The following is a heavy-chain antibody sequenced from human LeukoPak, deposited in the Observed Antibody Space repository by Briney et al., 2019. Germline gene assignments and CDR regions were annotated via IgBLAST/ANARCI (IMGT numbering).Heavy chain of an antibody. V-gene: IGHV3-30*02. CDR3: AKAVGYSSSYLGY. D-gene: IGHD6-13*01. CDR1: GFTFSSYG. CDR2: IRFDGRNI. J-gene: IGHJ4*02. Sequence: GGSLRLSCAASGFTFSSYGMHWVRQAPGKGLELEAFIRFDGRNIYYADSVKGRFTISRDNSKNTLYLQMNSLRAEDTAVYYCAKAVGYSSSYLGYWGQGTLVTVSS.